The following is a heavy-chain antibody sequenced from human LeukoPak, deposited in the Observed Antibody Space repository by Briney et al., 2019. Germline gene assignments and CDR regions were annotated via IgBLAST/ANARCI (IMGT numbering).Heavy chain of an antibody. V-gene: IGHV3-64*01. Sequence: GGSLRLSCAASGFTFTSYAMHWVRQAPGKGLEYVSAISSNGGSTYYANSVKGRFTISRDNSKNTLYLQMGSLRAEDMAVYYCAGEARRLLMVRGVMPLDYWGQGTLVTVSS. J-gene: IGHJ4*02. CDR1: GFTFTSYA. CDR2: ISSNGGST. D-gene: IGHD3-10*01. CDR3: AGEARRLLMVRGVMPLDY.